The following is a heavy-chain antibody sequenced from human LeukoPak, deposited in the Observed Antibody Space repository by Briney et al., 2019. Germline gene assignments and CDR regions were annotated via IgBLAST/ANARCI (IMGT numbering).Heavy chain of an antibody. Sequence: GESLKISCKGSGYSFTSYWIGWVRQMPGKGLEWMGIIYPGDSDTRYSPSFQGQVTISADKSISTAYLQWSSLKASDTAMYYCARTGVYYYGSGSYGGWFDPWGQGTLVTVSS. D-gene: IGHD3-10*01. J-gene: IGHJ5*02. V-gene: IGHV5-51*01. CDR1: GYSFTSYW. CDR3: ARTGVYYYGSGSYGGWFDP. CDR2: IYPGDSDT.